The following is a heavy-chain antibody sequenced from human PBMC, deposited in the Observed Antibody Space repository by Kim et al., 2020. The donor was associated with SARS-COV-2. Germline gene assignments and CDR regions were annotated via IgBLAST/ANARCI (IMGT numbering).Heavy chain of an antibody. CDR3: ARRLETTGPADH. D-gene: IGHD1-7*01. Sequence: SVKVSCKASGGPFSNTVITWVRQAPGQGLEWMGRISPLVGMTNFAQKFQGRVTLTADILTNTAYMELRGLTSEDTAVYYCARRLETTGPADHCGQGHLV. CDR1: GGPFSNTV. J-gene: IGHJ4*02. CDR2: ISPLVGMT. V-gene: IGHV1-69*04.